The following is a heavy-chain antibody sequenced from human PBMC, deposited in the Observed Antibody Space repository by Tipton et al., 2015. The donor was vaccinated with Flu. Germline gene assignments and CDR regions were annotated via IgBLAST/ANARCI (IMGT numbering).Heavy chain of an antibody. J-gene: IGHJ4*02. CDR3: ARGSGSGTYVIFDF. V-gene: IGHV4-4*07. Sequence: TLSLTCTVSGGSLSSFYWGWIRQPAGKGLEWIGRIYTSGNTNYNPSLKSRLTMSVDASKKQLSLKLRSVTAADTAVYYCARGSGSGTYVIFDFWGQGTLVTIAS. CDR2: IYTSGNT. D-gene: IGHD3-10*01. CDR1: GGSLSSFY.